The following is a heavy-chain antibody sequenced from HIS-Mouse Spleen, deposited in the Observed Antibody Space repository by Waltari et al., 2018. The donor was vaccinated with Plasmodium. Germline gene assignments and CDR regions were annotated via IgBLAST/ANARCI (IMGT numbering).Heavy chain of an antibody. CDR2: IKQDGSCK. J-gene: IGHJ2*01. D-gene: IGHD6-13*01. CDR3: ASSWYWYFDL. CDR1: GFTFSGYW. Sequence: EVQLVESGGGLVQPGGSLRLSCAASGFTFSGYWMSWVRPAPGKGLEWVSNIKQDGSCKYYVVSVKGRFTISRDNATNSLYLQMNSLRAEDTAVYYCASSWYWYFDLWGRGTLVTVSS. V-gene: IGHV3-7*01.